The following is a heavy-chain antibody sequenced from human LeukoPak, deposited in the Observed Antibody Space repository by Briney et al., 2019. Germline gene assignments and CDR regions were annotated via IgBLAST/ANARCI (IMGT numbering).Heavy chain of an antibody. Sequence: SETLSLTCTVSGGSISSYYCSWIRQSAGKGLEWIGRIYTSGSTNYNPSPKSQVTMSVDTSKNQFSLKLSSVPAADTAVYYCARERAYSWYADYWGQGTLVTVSS. J-gene: IGHJ4*02. CDR3: ARERAYSWYADY. CDR1: GGSISSYY. D-gene: IGHD6-13*01. CDR2: IYTSGST. V-gene: IGHV4-4*07.